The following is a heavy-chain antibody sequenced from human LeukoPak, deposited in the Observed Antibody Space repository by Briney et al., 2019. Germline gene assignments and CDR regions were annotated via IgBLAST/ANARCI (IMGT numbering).Heavy chain of an antibody. J-gene: IGHJ4*02. CDR3: ARHGDILTGYLFDY. CDR1: GGSFSGYY. V-gene: IGHV4-34*01. D-gene: IGHD3-9*01. Sequence: PSETLSLTCAVYGGSFSGYYWSWIRQPPGKGLEWIGEINHSGSTNYNPSLKSRVTISVDTSKNQSSLKLSSVTAADTAVYYCARHGDILTGYLFDYWGQGTLVTVSS. CDR2: INHSGST.